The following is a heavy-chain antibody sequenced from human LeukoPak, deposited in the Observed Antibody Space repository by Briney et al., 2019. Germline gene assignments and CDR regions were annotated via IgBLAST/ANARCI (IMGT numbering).Heavy chain of an antibody. J-gene: IGHJ5*02. V-gene: IGHV1-8*01. CDR2: MNPNSGNT. CDR3: ARAGYCSSTSCYYWFDP. Sequence: ASVKVSCKASGYTFTSYDINWVRQATGQGLEWMGWMNPNSGNTGYAQKFQGRVTMTRNTSISTAYMELSSLRSEDTAVYYCARAGYCSSTSCYYWFDPWGQGTLVTVSS. D-gene: IGHD2-2*01. CDR1: GYTFTSYD.